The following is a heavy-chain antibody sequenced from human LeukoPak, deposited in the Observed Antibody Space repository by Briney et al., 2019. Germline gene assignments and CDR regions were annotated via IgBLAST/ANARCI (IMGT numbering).Heavy chain of an antibody. CDR1: GGSISSYY. V-gene: IGHV4-59*01. CDR3: ARVVPAARRFDP. Sequence: SETLSLTCTVSGGSISSYYWSWIRQPPGKGLEWIGYIYYSGSTNYNPSPKSRVTISVATSKNQFSLKLSSVTAADTAVYYCARVVPAARRFDPWGQGTLVTVSS. D-gene: IGHD2-2*01. CDR2: IYYSGST. J-gene: IGHJ5*02.